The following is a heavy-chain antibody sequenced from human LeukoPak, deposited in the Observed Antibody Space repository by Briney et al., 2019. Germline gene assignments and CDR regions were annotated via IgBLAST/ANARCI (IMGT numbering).Heavy chain of an antibody. Sequence: SETLSLTCTVSGGSITSYWSWIRQPPGKGLEWIGYIYYSGSTNYNPSLKSRVTMSIDTSKNQFSLKLSSVTAADTAVCYCARDFRGNYGSRGMDVWGQGTTVTVSS. CDR2: IYYSGST. D-gene: IGHD1-26*01. CDR3: ARDFRGNYGSRGMDV. V-gene: IGHV4-59*01. CDR1: GGSITSY. J-gene: IGHJ6*02.